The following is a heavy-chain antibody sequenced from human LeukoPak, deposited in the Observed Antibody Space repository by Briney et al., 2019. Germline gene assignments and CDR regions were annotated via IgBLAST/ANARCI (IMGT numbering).Heavy chain of an antibody. CDR3: ATGGAYRDAFDI. Sequence: SVKVSCKASGGTFSTYSINWMRQAPGQGLEWMGRIIPILSQSNYAQKFQGTVSITADEFTETAYMELSSLRSVDTAVYYCATGGAYRDAFDIWGQGTMVTVSS. CDR2: IIPILSQS. D-gene: IGHD3-10*01. V-gene: IGHV1-69*11. CDR1: GGTFSTYS. J-gene: IGHJ3*02.